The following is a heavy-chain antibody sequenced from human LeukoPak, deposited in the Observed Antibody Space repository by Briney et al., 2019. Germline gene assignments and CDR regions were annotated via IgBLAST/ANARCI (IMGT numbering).Heavy chain of an antibody. V-gene: IGHV1-18*01. Sequence: VASVKVSCKASGYTFTNYGVSWVRQAPGQGLEWMGWISAYNGNTDYAQKFQGRVTMTTDTSTSTAYMELRSLRSDDTAVYYCARVLAYCSSTSCHDYWGQGTLVTV. CDR3: ARVLAYCSSTSCHDY. CDR1: GYTFTNYG. J-gene: IGHJ4*02. D-gene: IGHD2-2*01. CDR2: ISAYNGNT.